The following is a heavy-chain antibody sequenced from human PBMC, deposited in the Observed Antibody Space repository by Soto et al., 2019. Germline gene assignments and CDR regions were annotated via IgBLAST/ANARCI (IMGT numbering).Heavy chain of an antibody. CDR1: GFTFSSYS. D-gene: IGHD3-3*01. CDR3: AKSPGGYYSFDI. J-gene: IGHJ3*02. Sequence: GGSLRLSCAASGFTFSSYSMNWVRQAPGKGLEWVAVISYDGSNKYYADSVKGRFTISRDNSKNTLYLQMNSLRAEDTAVYYCAKSPGGYYSFDIWGQGTMVTVSS. V-gene: IGHV3-30*18. CDR2: ISYDGSNK.